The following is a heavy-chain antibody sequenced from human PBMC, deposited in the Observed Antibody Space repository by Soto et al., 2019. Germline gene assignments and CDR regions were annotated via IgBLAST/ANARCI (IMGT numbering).Heavy chain of an antibody. V-gene: IGHV4-61*01. CDR3: ARSGIQWDYIRGWFDP. J-gene: IGHJ5*02. CDR2: IYYSGST. D-gene: IGHD1-26*01. CDR1: GGSVSSGSYY. Sequence: QVQLQESGPGLVKPSETLSLTCTVSGGSVSSGSYYWSWIRQPPGKGLEWIGYIYYSGSTNYNPSLKRRVTISVDTSKNQFSLKLSSVTAADTAVYYCARSGIQWDYIRGWFDPWGQGTLVTVSS.